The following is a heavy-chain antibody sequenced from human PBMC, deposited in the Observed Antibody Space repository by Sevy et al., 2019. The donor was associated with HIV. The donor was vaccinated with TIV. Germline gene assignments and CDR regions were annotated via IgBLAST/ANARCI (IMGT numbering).Heavy chain of an antibody. V-gene: IGHV4-39*01. J-gene: IGHJ3*01. CDR1: DVSISSGTNY. D-gene: IGHD6-19*01. CDR3: ARQRGGWYEYDASDV. Sequence: SETLSLTCTVSDVSISSGTNYWGWIRQPPGKGLEWIGSIYYGGSTYYNPSLKSRVTVSADTSTIQFSLKLTSVTVADTAVYYCARQRGGWYEYDASDVWGQGTMVTVSS. CDR2: IYYGGST.